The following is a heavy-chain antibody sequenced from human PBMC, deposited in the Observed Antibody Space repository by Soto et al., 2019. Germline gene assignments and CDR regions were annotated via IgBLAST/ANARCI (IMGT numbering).Heavy chain of an antibody. Sequence: EVQLLESGGGLVQPGGSLRLSCAASGFTFSSYAMSWVRQAPGKGLEWVSAISGSGGSTYYADSVKGRFTISRDNGKNSLYLQMNSLRDEDTAVYYCARVRRNDAPDYYGMDVWGQGTTVTVSS. D-gene: IGHD1-1*01. J-gene: IGHJ6*02. V-gene: IGHV3-23*01. CDR1: GFTFSSYA. CDR3: ARVRRNDAPDYYGMDV. CDR2: ISGSGGST.